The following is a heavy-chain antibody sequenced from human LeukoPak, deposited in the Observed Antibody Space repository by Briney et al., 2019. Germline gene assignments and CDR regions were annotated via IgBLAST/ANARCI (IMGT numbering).Heavy chain of an antibody. D-gene: IGHD6-13*01. CDR2: MNPKRGNT. V-gene: IGHV1-8*01. J-gene: IGHJ6*02. Sequence: ASVKVSCKASGYSLTSFDINWVRQGSGQGLEWMGWMNPKRGNTGYAPTFQGRVTITRDTSIDTAFMELSSLRPDDTAVYYCARGGSSSSYYNNYGMDVWGQGTTITDSS. CDR3: ARGGSSSSYYNNYGMDV. CDR1: GYSLTSFD.